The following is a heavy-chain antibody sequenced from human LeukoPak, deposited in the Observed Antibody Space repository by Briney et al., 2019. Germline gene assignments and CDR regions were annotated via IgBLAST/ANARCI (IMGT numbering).Heavy chain of an antibody. CDR2: IIPIFGTA. Sequence: SVKVSCKASGGTFSSYAISWVRQAPGQGLEWMGGIIPIFGTANYAQKFQGRVTITADESTSTAYMELSSLRSEDTAVYYCASLGRSSSSSDYWGQGTLVTVSS. CDR1: GGTFSSYA. V-gene: IGHV1-69*13. J-gene: IGHJ4*02. D-gene: IGHD6-6*01. CDR3: ASLGRSSSSSDY.